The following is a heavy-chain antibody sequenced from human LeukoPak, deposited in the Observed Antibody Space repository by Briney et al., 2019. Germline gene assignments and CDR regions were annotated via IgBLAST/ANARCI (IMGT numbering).Heavy chain of an antibody. CDR3: ARVGRWEVLGAYDY. Sequence: PGGSLRLSCAASGFTFSSYDMNWVRQAPGKGLEWVGRIRNTANSYSTAYAASVRGRFSISRDGSKNSLYLQMNSLKIEDTAVYYCARVGRWEVLGAYDYWGQGTLVTVSS. V-gene: IGHV3-72*01. CDR2: IRNTANSYST. D-gene: IGHD1-26*01. CDR1: GFTFSSYD. J-gene: IGHJ4*02.